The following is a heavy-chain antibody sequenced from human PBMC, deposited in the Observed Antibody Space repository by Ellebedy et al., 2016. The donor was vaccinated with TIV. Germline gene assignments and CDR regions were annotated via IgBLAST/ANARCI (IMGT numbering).Heavy chain of an antibody. J-gene: IGHJ6*02. V-gene: IGHV1-46*01. CDR1: GDTFTRYN. CDR3: ARGRGSYAVGYYYGMDV. Sequence: AASVKVSCKASGDTFTRYNMHWVRQAPGQGLEWMGIINPSGGSTTYAQKFQGRVTMTRDTSTSTVYLELSSLRSEDTAVYYCARGRGSYAVGYYYGMDVWGQGTTVTVSS. CDR2: INPSGGST. D-gene: IGHD1-26*01.